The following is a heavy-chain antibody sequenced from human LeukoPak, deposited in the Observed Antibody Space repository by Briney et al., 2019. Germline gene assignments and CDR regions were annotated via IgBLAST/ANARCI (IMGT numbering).Heavy chain of an antibody. CDR1: GGSISSGSYY. D-gene: IGHD3-22*01. CDR3: ARDPEHYYDSSGNAFDI. CDR2: IYTSGST. Sequence: SQTLSLTCAVSGGSISSGSYYWSWIRQPAGKGLEWIGRIYTSGSTNYNPSLKSRVTISVDTSKNQFSLKLSSVTAADTAVYYCARDPEHYYDSSGNAFDIWGQGTMVTVSS. J-gene: IGHJ3*02. V-gene: IGHV4-61*02.